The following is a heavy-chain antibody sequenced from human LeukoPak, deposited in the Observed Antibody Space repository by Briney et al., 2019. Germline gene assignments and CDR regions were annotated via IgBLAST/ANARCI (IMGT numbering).Heavy chain of an antibody. CDR1: GGSISSHF. V-gene: IGHV4-59*11. D-gene: IGHD1-1*01. CDR2: AHFSGST. Sequence: SETLSLTCTVSGGSISSHFWTWIRQPPGKGLEWIGHAHFSGSTNYNPSLKSRVTISVDTSKNQFSLKLSSVTAADTAVYHCARSFGTAYYHNYLDVWGKGTTVTVSS. CDR3: ARSFGTAYYHNYLDV. J-gene: IGHJ6*03.